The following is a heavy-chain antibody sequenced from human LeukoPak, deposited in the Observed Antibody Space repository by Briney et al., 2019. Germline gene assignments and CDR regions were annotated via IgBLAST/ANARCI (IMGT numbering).Heavy chain of an antibody. V-gene: IGHV3-66*01. CDR3: ARAGRDGYNYVDY. CDR2: IYSGGST. J-gene: IGHJ4*02. D-gene: IGHD5-24*01. CDR1: GFTVSSNY. Sequence: GGSLRLSCAASGFTVSSNYMSWVRQAPGKGLEWVSVIYSGGSTYYADSVKGRFTISGDNSKNTLYLQMNSLRAEDTAVYYCARAGRDGYNYVDYWGQGTLVTVSS.